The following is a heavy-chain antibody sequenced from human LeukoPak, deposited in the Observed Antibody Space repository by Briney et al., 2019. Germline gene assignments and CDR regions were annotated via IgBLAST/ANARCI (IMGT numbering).Heavy chain of an antibody. Sequence: GGSLRLSCAASGFTFSNAWMNWVRQAPGKGLEWVGRIKSKTVGGTTDYAAPVKGRFTISRDDSKNTLYLQMNSLKTEDTAVYYCTTGPTYYYDNWGQGTLVTVSS. V-gene: IGHV3-15*07. CDR1: GFTFSNAW. J-gene: IGHJ4*02. CDR3: TTGPTYYYDN. CDR2: IKSKTVGGTT.